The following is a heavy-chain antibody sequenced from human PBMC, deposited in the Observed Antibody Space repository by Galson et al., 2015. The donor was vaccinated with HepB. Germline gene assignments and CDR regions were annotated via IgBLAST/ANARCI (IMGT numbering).Heavy chain of an antibody. CDR1: GFTFSNYA. V-gene: IGHV3-23*01. Sequence: SLRLSCAESGFTFSNYAMNWVRQAPGKGLEWVSGISGSGGSTYYADSVKGRFTISRDNSKNTLYLQMNSLRAEDTAVYYCAKDDSGIAVAAGFDYWGQGTLVTVSS. CDR3: AKDDSGIAVAAGFDY. J-gene: IGHJ4*02. D-gene: IGHD6-19*01. CDR2: ISGSGGST.